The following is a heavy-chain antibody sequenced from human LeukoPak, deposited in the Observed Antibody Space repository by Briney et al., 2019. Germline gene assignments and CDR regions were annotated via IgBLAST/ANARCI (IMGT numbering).Heavy chain of an antibody. CDR2: INPNSGGT. V-gene: IGHV1-2*02. J-gene: IGHJ1*01. Sequence: ASVKVSCKASGYTFTGYYIHWVRQAPGQGLEWMGWINPNSGGTNYAQKFQGRVTMTRDTSISTAYMELSRLRSDDTAVYYCARTTVVTPAKYFQHWGQGTLVTVSS. CDR3: ARTTVVTPAKYFQH. CDR1: GYTFTGYY. D-gene: IGHD4-23*01.